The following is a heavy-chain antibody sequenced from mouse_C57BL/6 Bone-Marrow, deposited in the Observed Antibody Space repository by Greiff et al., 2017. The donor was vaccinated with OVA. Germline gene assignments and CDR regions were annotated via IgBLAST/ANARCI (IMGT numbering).Heavy chain of an antibody. J-gene: IGHJ1*03. CDR1: GLTFSSYG. CDR3: ARPYYYGSSFGYWYFDV. D-gene: IGHD1-1*01. CDR2: ISSGGSYT. V-gene: IGHV5-6*02. Sequence: EVKLVESGGDLVKPGGSLKLSCAASGLTFSSYGMSWVRQTPDKRLEWVATISSGGSYTYYPDSVKGRFTISRDNAKNTLYLQMSSLKSEDTAMYYCARPYYYGSSFGYWYFDVWGTGTTVTVSS.